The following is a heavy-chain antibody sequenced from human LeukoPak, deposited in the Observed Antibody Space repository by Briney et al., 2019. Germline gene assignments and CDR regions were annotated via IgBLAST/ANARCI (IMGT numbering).Heavy chain of an antibody. J-gene: IGHJ4*02. Sequence: RRGSVRVSCMPSGYTFTNDYMHSVAQAPGPGLEGMGLINPSGGVTSYAQTFQGRVTMTRDTSTSTVYMELSSLRSEDTAVYYCARAFYGSRSYYTDYWGQGTLVTVSS. CDR1: GYTFTNDY. CDR3: ARAFYGSRSYYTDY. V-gene: IGHV1-46*01. CDR2: INPSGGVT. D-gene: IGHD3-10*01.